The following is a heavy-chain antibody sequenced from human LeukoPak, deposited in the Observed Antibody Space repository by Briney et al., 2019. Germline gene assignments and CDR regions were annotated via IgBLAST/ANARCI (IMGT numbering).Heavy chain of an antibody. CDR2: IFYTRDT. V-gene: IGHV4-39*01. CDR1: GGSISGSAHY. Sequence: SETLSLTCTVSGGSISGSAHYWGWIRQPPGKGLEWIGSIFYTRDTYYNPSLKSRVTISVDTSKNQFSLNLTSVTAADTAVYFCGRHLNYYYYYYMDVWGKGTTVTVSS. CDR3: GRHLNYYYYYYMDV. J-gene: IGHJ6*03.